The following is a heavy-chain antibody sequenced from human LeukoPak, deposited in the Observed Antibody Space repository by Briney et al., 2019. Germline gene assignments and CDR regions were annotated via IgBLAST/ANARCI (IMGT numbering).Heavy chain of an antibody. V-gene: IGHV5-51*01. CDR1: GYCFTSYW. CDR3: ATIAAAGNWYFDY. CDR2: IYPGDSDT. J-gene: IGHJ4*02. Sequence: RGAALQISCKGSGYCFTSYWIGWGRQMPGKGLEWMGIIYPGDSDTRYSPSFQGQVTISADKSISTAYLQWSSLKASDTAMYYCATIAAAGNWYFDYWGQGTLVTVSS. D-gene: IGHD6-13*01.